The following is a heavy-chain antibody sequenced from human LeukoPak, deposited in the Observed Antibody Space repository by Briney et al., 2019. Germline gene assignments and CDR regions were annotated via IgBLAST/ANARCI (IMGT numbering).Heavy chain of an antibody. CDR3: ARRTDVVRGGYDSSGYLVDY. J-gene: IGHJ4*02. CDR2: INHSGST. D-gene: IGHD3-22*01. V-gene: IGHV4-34*01. Sequence: SETLSLTCAVYGGSFSGYYWSWIRQPPGKGLEWIGEINHSGSTNYNPSLKSRVTISVDTSKNQFSLKPSSVTAADTAVYYCARRTDVVRGGYDSSGYLVDYWGQGTLVTVSS. CDR1: GGSFSGYY.